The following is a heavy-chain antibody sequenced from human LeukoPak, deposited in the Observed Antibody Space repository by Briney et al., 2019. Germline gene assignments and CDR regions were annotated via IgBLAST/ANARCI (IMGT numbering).Heavy chain of an antibody. Sequence: GGSLRLSCAASGFTVSSNYMSWVRQAPGKGLEWVSVISGSGGSTDYADSVKGRFTISRDNSKNTLYVQMNSLRAEDTAVYYCAKSTGGAFDIWGQGTMVTVSS. V-gene: IGHV3-23*01. CDR1: GFTVSSNY. J-gene: IGHJ3*02. CDR3: AKSTGGAFDI. CDR2: ISGSGGST.